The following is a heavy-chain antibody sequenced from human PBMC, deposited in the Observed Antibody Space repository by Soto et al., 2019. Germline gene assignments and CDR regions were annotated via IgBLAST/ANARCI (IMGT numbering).Heavy chain of an antibody. Sequence: ASVKVSCKVSGYTLTELSMHWVRQAPGKGLEWLGGFDPEDGETIYAQKFQGRVTMTEDTSTDTAYIELSSLRSEDTAVYYCATDSVSNYDFWSGYTPALPYWGQGTLVTVSS. V-gene: IGHV1-24*01. J-gene: IGHJ4*02. CDR3: ATDSVSNYDFWSGYTPALPY. D-gene: IGHD3-3*01. CDR1: GYTLTELS. CDR2: FDPEDGET.